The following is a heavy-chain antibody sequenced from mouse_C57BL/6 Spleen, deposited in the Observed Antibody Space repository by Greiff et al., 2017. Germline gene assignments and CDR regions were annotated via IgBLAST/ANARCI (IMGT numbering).Heavy chain of an antibody. CDR1: GYTFTSYW. CDR3: ARWRRGYDGGDYAMDY. D-gene: IGHD2-2*01. J-gene: IGHJ4*01. V-gene: IGHV1-59*01. CDR2: IDPSDSYT. Sequence: QVQLKQPGAELVRPGTSVKLSCKASGYTFTSYWMHWVKQRPGQGLEWIGVIDPSDSYTNYNQKFKGKATLTVDTSSSTAYMQLSSLTSEDSAVYYCARWRRGYDGGDYAMDYWGQGTSVTVSS.